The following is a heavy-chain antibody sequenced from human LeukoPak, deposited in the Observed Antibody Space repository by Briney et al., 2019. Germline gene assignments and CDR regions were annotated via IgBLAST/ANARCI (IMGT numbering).Heavy chain of an antibody. J-gene: IGHJ4*02. D-gene: IGHD3-22*01. CDR1: GYTFTGYY. V-gene: IGHV1-2*06. CDR2: INPNSDGT. Sequence: ASVKVSCKASGYTFTGYYIHWVRQAPGQGLEGMGRINPNSDGTDYAQRFQGRVTLTRDTSISTAYMDLSRLTSDDTAMYFCARVELTTGPRYFDSWGQGTPVTVSS. CDR3: ARVELTTGPRYFDS.